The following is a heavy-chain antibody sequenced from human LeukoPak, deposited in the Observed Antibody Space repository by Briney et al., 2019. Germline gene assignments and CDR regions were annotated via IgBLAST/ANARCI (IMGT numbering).Heavy chain of an antibody. J-gene: IGHJ4*02. CDR1: GYSFTSYW. CDR2: IYPGDSDT. V-gene: IGHV5-51*01. CDR3: ARVDYYGSGSSPIDY. D-gene: IGHD3-10*01. Sequence: GESLKISCKGSGYSFTSYWIGWVRQMPGKGLEWMGIIYPGDSDTRYSPSFQGQVTISADKSISTAYLQWSSLKASDTAMYYCARVDYYGSGSSPIDYWGQGTLVTVSS.